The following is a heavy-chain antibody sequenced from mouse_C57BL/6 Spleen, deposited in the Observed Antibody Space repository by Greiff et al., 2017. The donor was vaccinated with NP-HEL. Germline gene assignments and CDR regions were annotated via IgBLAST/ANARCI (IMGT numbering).Heavy chain of an antibody. J-gene: IGHJ4*01. Sequence: QVQLKQSGAELVRPGASVTLSCKASGYTFTDYEMHWVKQTPVHGLEWIGAIDPETGGTAYNQKFKGKAILTADKSSSTAYMELRSLTSEDSAVYYCTSHGYHAMDYWGQGTSVTVSS. CDR2: IDPETGGT. CDR1: GYTFTDYE. CDR3: TSHGYHAMDY. V-gene: IGHV1-15*01.